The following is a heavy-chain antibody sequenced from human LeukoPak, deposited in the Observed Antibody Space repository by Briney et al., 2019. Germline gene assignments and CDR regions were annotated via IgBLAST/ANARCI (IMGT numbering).Heavy chain of an antibody. CDR1: GFSFSSYW. CDR2: IKQDGSEK. CDR3: ARQRGIAAVGGNRNWYFDL. D-gene: IGHD6-13*01. Sequence: PGGSLRLSCAASGFSFSSYWMSWVRQAPGKGLEWVANIKQDGSEKYYVDSVKGRFTISRDNAKNSLYLQMNSLRAEDTAVYYCARQRGIAAVGGNRNWYFDLWGRGTLVTVSS. J-gene: IGHJ2*01. V-gene: IGHV3-7*03.